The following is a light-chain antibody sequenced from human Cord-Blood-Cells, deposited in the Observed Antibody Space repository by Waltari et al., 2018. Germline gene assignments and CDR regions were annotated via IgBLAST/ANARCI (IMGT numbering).Light chain of an antibody. J-gene: IGLJ2*01. CDR2: EVS. CDR3: CSYAGSSTHVV. CDR1: SSDVGSYNL. Sequence: QSALTQPASVSGSPGQSITISCPGTSSDVGSYNLFSWYQQHPGKAPKLMIYEVSKRPSGVSNRFSGSKSGNTASLTISGLQAEDEADYYCCSYAGSSTHVVFGGGTKLTVL. V-gene: IGLV2-23*02.